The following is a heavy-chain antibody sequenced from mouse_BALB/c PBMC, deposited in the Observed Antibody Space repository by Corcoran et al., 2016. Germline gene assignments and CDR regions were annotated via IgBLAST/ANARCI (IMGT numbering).Heavy chain of an antibody. V-gene: IGHV14-3*02. Sequence: EVQLQQSGAELVKPGASVKLSCTASGFNIKDTYMHWVKQRPEQGLEWIGRIEPANGNTKYDPKFQGKATITADTSSKTAYLQLRSLTSEDTAVYYCANWDWYFDVWVAGTTVTVSS. CDR1: GFNIKDTY. CDR3: ANWDWYFDV. D-gene: IGHD4-1*01. CDR2: IEPANGNT. J-gene: IGHJ1*01.